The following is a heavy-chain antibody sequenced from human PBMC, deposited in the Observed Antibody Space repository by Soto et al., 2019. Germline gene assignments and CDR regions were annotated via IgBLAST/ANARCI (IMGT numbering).Heavy chain of an antibody. Sequence: QVQLVQSGAEVKKPGASVKVSCKASGYTFISYGISWVRQAPGQGLEWMGWITAFNGNTNYAQKLQGRVTMTRDTSTSTAYMELRSLRSDDTAVYYCASDPVAGTYFDYWGQGTLVTVSS. J-gene: IGHJ4*02. CDR3: ASDPVAGTYFDY. D-gene: IGHD6-19*01. CDR2: ITAFNGNT. V-gene: IGHV1-18*01. CDR1: GYTFISYG.